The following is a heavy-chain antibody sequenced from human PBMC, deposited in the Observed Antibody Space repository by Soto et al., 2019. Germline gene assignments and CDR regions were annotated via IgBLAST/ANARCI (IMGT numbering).Heavy chain of an antibody. V-gene: IGHV4-30-2*01. CDR3: ARVPGP. J-gene: IGHJ5*02. CDR1: DGTISGGGYS. Sequence: PSETLPLTYTVADGTISGGGYSWSWIRQPPGKGLEWIGYIYHSGSTYYNPSLKSRVTISVDRSKNQFSLKLSSVTAADTAVYYCARVPGPWGQGTLVTVSS. CDR2: IYHSGST.